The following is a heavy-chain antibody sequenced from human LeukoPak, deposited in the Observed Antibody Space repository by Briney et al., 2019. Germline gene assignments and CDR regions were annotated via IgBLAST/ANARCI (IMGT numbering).Heavy chain of an antibody. D-gene: IGHD1-1*01. CDR1: GGSISSYY. CDR3: ARGIGPQYNDY. J-gene: IGHJ4*02. V-gene: IGHV4-59*06. CDR2: IYCSGST. Sequence: TSETLSLTCTVSGGSISSYYWSWIRQHPGKGLEWIGYIYCSGSTYYNPSLKSRVTISVDTSKNQFSLKLSSVTAADTAVYYCARGIGPQYNDYWGQGTLVTVSS.